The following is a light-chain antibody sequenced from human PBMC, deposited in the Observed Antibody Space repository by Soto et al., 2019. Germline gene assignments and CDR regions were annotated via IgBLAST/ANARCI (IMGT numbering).Light chain of an antibody. CDR3: MQALQTGVT. Sequence: DFVMTQSPLSLPVTPGEPASISCRSSQSLLHSNGYNYLDWYLQKPGQSPQLLIYLGSNRASGVPDRFSGSGSGTDFTLKISRVEAEDVGVYYCMQALQTGVTFGPGTKVDIK. V-gene: IGKV2-28*01. CDR2: LGS. J-gene: IGKJ3*01. CDR1: QSLLHSNGYNY.